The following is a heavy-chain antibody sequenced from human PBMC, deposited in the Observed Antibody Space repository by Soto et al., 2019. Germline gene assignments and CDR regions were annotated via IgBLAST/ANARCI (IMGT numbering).Heavy chain of an antibody. D-gene: IGHD1-26*01. CDR2: MYYSGST. CDR3: ARGLISGSHYSGGWYYFDS. V-gene: IGHV4-61*01. CDR1: GGSVSSGSYY. Sequence: SETLSLTCTLSGGSVSSGSYYWSWIRQPPGKGLEWIGYMYYSGSTRYNPSLKSRVTITVDTSKNQVSLKLSSVTAADTAVYYCARGLISGSHYSGGWYYFDSWGQGTQVTVSS. J-gene: IGHJ4*02.